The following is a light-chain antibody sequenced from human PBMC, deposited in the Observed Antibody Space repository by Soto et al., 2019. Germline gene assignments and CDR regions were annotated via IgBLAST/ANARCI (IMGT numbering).Light chain of an antibody. CDR2: SNN. V-gene: IGLV1-44*01. CDR3: AAWDDSLNGYV. Sequence: QSVLTQPPSTSGTPGQRVTISCSGSSSNIGSKTVNWYQHFPGTAPKLLIYSNNQRPSGVPDRFSGSKSGTSASLAVSGLRSEDEADYYCAAWDDSLNGYVFGTGAKVTVL. J-gene: IGLJ1*01. CDR1: SSNIGSKT.